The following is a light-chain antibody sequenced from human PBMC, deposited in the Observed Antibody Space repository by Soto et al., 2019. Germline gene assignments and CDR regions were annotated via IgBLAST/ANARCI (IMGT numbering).Light chain of an antibody. CDR2: ANS. Sequence: QSVLTQPASVSGSPGQSITISCTGTSSDVGGYNYVSWYQQLPGTAPKLLIYANSNRPSGVPDRFSASKSGTSASLAITGLQAEDEADYYCQSYDSSLSGYVFGTGTKSPS. CDR3: QSYDSSLSGYV. J-gene: IGLJ1*01. CDR1: SSDVGGYNY. V-gene: IGLV1-40*01.